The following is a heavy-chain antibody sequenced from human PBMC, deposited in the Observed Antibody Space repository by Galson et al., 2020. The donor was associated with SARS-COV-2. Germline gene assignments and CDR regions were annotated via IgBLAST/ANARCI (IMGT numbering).Heavy chain of an antibody. Sequence: SVTVSCQASGGTFSSYAISWVRQAPGQGLEWMGGIIPIFGTANYAQKFQGRVTITADESTSTAYMELSSLRSEDTAVYYCARDGGMATIGDWYFDLWGRGTLVTVSS. CDR3: ARDGGMATIGDWYFDL. CDR2: IIPIFGTA. J-gene: IGHJ2*01. V-gene: IGHV1-69*13. D-gene: IGHD5-12*01. CDR1: GGTFSSYA.